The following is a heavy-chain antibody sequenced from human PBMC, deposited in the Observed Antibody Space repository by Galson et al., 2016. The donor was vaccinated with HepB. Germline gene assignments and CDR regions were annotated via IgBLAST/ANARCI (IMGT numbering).Heavy chain of an antibody. J-gene: IGHJ4*02. CDR2: TSFDGVNQ. D-gene: IGHD3-16*01. CDR1: GFTFSSHW. V-gene: IGHV3-30*18. CDR3: AKVGPITGGLARYFDS. Sequence: SLRLSCAASGFTFSSHWMHWVRQAPGKGLEWVALTSFDGVNQYYADSVKGRFTISRDTSKNTLYLQMNSLKVEDTAVYYCAKVGPITGGLARYFDSWGQGTLVTVSS.